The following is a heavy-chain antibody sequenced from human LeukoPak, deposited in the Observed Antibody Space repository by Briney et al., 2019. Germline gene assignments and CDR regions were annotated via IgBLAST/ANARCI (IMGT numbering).Heavy chain of an antibody. CDR2: ISNSGGST. Sequence: GESLRLSCAASGFTFNTYTMYWVRQAPGKGLEWVSGISNSGGSTYYADSVKGRFTISRDNSKNTLYLQMNSLRAEDTAVYYCAKIGGNVVYWGQGTLVTVSS. CDR1: GFTFNTYT. V-gene: IGHV3-23*01. J-gene: IGHJ4*02. CDR3: AKIGGNVVY. D-gene: IGHD4-23*01.